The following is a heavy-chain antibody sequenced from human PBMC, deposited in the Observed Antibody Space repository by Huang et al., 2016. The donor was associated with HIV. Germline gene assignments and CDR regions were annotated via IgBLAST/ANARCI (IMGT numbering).Heavy chain of an antibody. Sequence: QVQLVQSRAEVKKPGASVKVSCKVSEYTLTELSIHWLRQPPGKGLEWMGGFDPESGETIHAQKFQGRVTMTEDTATETAFMELSGLRPEDTAVYYCATGFDVFFDFWGQGTLVTVSS. D-gene: IGHD3-9*01. V-gene: IGHV1-24*01. CDR2: FDPESGET. CDR1: EYTLTELS. CDR3: ATGFDVFFDF. J-gene: IGHJ4*02.